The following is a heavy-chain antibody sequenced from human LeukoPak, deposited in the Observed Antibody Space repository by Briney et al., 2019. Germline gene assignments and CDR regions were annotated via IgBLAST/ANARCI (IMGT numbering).Heavy chain of an antibody. CDR1: GGSFSGYY. V-gene: IGHV4-34*01. J-gene: IGHJ5*01. CDR3: ARSFLIAAAGIGWFDS. Sequence: SETPSLTCAVYGGSFSGYYWSWIRQPPGKGLEWIGEINHSGSTNYNPSLKSRVTISVDTSKNQFSLKLSSVTAADTAVYYCARSFLIAAAGIGWFDSWGQGTLVTVSS. CDR2: INHSGST. D-gene: IGHD6-13*01.